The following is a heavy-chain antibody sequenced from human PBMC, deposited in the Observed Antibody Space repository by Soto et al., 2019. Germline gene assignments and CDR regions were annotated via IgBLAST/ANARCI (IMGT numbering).Heavy chain of an antibody. V-gene: IGHV1-69*10. CDR2: IIPILGIA. CDR1: GGTFSSYA. J-gene: IGHJ4*02. Sequence: ASVKVSCKASGGTFSSYAISWGRQAPGQGLEWMGGIIPILGIANYAQKFQGRVTITADKSTSTAYMELSSLRSEDTAVYYCARNLNSGSYFDYWGQGTLVTVSS. CDR3: ARNLNSGSYFDY. D-gene: IGHD1-26*01.